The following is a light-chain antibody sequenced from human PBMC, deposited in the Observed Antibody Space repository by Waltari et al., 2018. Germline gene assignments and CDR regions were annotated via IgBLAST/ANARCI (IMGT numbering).Light chain of an antibody. Sequence: DIQMTQSPSSLSASVGDRVTITCQASQDISNYFNWYQQKPGKAPKLLIYDASNLETRVPSRFSGSGSGTDFTFTISSLQPEDIATYYCQQYDNLPPFFGGGTKVEIK. CDR1: QDISNY. CDR2: DAS. CDR3: QQYDNLPPF. V-gene: IGKV1-33*01. J-gene: IGKJ4*01.